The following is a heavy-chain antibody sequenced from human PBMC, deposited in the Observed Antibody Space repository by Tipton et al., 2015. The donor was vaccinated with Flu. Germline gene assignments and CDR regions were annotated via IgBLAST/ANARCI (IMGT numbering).Heavy chain of an antibody. CDR3: AKVIPEKVAGLDY. V-gene: IGHV3-23*01. J-gene: IGHJ4*02. CDR2: FSASGGRT. D-gene: IGHD6-19*01. Sequence: SLRLSCAASGFIFSKYAMSWVRQAPGKGLEWVSSFSASGGRTYYADSVMGRFTVSRDNVKNTLYLQMNSLRADDTAIYYCAKVIPEKVAGLDYWGQGTLVTVSS. CDR1: GFIFSKYA.